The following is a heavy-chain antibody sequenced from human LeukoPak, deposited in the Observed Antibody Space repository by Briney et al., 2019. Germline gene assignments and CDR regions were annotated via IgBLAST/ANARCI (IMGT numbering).Heavy chain of an antibody. D-gene: IGHD2-21*02. J-gene: IGHJ1*01. CDR3: ARDSRNDFDFQH. CDR2: IWYDGSNK. Sequence: GGSLRLSCAASGFTFSSYGMHWVRQAPGKGLEWVAVIWYDGSNKYYADSVKGRFTISRDNSKNTLYLQMNSLRAEDTAVYYCARDSRNDFDFQHWGQGTLVTASS. CDR1: GFTFSSYG. V-gene: IGHV3-33*01.